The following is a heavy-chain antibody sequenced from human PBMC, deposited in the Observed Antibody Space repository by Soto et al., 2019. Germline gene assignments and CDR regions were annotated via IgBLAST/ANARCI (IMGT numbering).Heavy chain of an antibody. CDR3: ARTLYSYGTDY. CDR2: ISGSGGST. V-gene: IGHV3-23*01. Sequence: EVQLLESGGGLVQPGGSLRLSCAASGFTFSSYAMSWVRQAPGKGLEWVSAISGSGGSTYYADSVKGRFTISRDNSKTTLYLQMNTLRAEDTAVYYCARTLYSYGTDYWGQGTLVTVSS. CDR1: GFTFSSYA. D-gene: IGHD5-18*01. J-gene: IGHJ4*02.